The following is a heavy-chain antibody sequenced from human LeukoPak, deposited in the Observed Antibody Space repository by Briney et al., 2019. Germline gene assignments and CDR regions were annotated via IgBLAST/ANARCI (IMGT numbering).Heavy chain of an antibody. J-gene: IGHJ4*02. D-gene: IGHD1-26*01. CDR1: GGTFSSYA. V-gene: IGHV1-69*05. CDR3: ARAAELLGLQFDY. Sequence: ASVKVSCKASGGTFSSYAISWVRQAPGQGLEWMGRIIPIFGTANYAQKFQGRVTITTDESTSTAYMELSSLRSEDTAVSYCARAAELLGLQFDYWGQGTLVTVSS. CDR2: IIPIFGTA.